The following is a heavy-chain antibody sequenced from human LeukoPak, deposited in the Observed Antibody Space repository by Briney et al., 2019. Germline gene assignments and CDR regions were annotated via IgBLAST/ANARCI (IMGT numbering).Heavy chain of an antibody. D-gene: IGHD3-22*01. CDR2: INPSGGNT. J-gene: IGHJ3*02. Sequence: GASVKVSCKASGYTFTSYAMHWVRQAPGQGLEWMGIINPSGGNTNYAQKFQGRVTMTRDMSTSTVYMELSSLRSEDTAVYYCARERSSGYNDAFDIWGQGTMVTVSS. V-gene: IGHV1-46*01. CDR3: ARERSSGYNDAFDI. CDR1: GYTFTSYA.